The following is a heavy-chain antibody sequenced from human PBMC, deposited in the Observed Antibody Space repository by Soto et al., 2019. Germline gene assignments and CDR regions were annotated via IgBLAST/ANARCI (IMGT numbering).Heavy chain of an antibody. J-gene: IGHJ4*02. V-gene: IGHV3-30-3*01. Sequence: QVQLVESGGGVVQPGRSLRLSCAASGFTFSSYAMHWVRQAPGKGLEWVAVISYDGSNKYYADSVKGRFTISGDNSKNTLYLQMNSLRAEDTAVYYCAREGVRGPYFDYWGQGTLVTVSS. CDR1: GFTFSSYA. CDR2: ISYDGSNK. CDR3: AREGVRGPYFDY. D-gene: IGHD3-10*01.